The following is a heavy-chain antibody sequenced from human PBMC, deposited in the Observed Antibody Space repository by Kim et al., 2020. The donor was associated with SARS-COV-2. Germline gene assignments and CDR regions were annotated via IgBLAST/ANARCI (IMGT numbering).Heavy chain of an antibody. J-gene: IGHJ4*02. V-gene: IGHV4-34*01. CDR3: ARERPRDY. CDR2: SVST. Sequence: SVSTNYNPSLKSRVTISVDTSKNQFSLKLSSVTAADTAVYYCARERPRDYWGQGTLVTVSS.